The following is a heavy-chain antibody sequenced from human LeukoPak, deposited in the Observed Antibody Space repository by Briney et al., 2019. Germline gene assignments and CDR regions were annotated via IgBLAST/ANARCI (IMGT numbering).Heavy chain of an antibody. J-gene: IGHJ6*03. Sequence: GGSLRLSCAASGFTFSSYSMNWVRQAPGKGLEWVSYISSSSSTIYYADSVKGRFTISRDNAKNSLYLQMNSLRAEDTAVYYCARDGTEYQLAKGVSYYYMDVWGKGTTVTVSS. CDR3: ARDGTEYQLAKGVSYYYMDV. CDR1: GFTFSSYS. CDR2: ISSSSSTI. D-gene: IGHD2-2*01. V-gene: IGHV3-48*01.